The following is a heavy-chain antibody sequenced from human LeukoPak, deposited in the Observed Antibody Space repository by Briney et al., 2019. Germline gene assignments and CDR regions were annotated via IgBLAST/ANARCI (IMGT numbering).Heavy chain of an antibody. CDR1: GYSFTSYW. CDR2: IYPGDSDT. CDR3: ARLAYYYDSSGYSFSDAFDI. Sequence: GESLKISCKGSGYSFTSYWIGWVRQMRGKGLEWMGIIYPGDSDTRYSPSFQGQVTISADKSISTAYLQWSSLKASDTAMYYCARLAYYYDSSGYSFSDAFDIWGQGTMVTVSS. V-gene: IGHV5-51*01. D-gene: IGHD3-22*01. J-gene: IGHJ3*02.